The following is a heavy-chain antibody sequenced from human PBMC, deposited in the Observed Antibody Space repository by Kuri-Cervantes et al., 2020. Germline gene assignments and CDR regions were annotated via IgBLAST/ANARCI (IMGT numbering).Heavy chain of an antibody. D-gene: IGHD2-15*01. Sequence: GSLRLSCTVSGGSISSYYWSWIRQPPGKGLEWIGYIYYSGSTNYNPSLKSRVTISVDTSKNQFSLKLSSVTAADTAVYYCARLGSPVAATPFDYWGQGTLVTVSS. CDR2: IYYSGST. CDR3: ARLGSPVAATPFDY. CDR1: GGSISSYY. J-gene: IGHJ4*02. V-gene: IGHV4-59*12.